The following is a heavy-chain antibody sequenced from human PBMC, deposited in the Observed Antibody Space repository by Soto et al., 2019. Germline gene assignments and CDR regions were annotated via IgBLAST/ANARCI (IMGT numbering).Heavy chain of an antibody. V-gene: IGHV4-39*01. D-gene: IGHD2-15*01. CDR3: ARQTIVVVVAATFNWFDP. CDR2: IYYSGST. J-gene: IGHJ5*02. CDR1: GGSISSSSYY. Sequence: QLQLQESGPGLVKPSETLSLTCTGSGGSISSSSYYWGWIRQPPGKGLEWIGSIYYSGSTYYNPSLNSRVTISVDKSKNQCSLKLSAVTAADTAVYYCARQTIVVVVAATFNWFDPWGQGTLVTVSS.